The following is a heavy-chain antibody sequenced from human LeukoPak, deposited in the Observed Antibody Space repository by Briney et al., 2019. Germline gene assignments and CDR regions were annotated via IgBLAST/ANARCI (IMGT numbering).Heavy chain of an antibody. V-gene: IGHV4-59*08. CDR2: VFASGST. D-gene: IGHD4-17*01. Sequence: SETLSLTCSVSGGSVSGHCWSWIRQTPERGLEWLGFVFASGSTNYNPFFKSRVTMSADMSRNQFYLGLQSVSAADTGVYFCARHQHYGDYDYFDFWGQGTLVTVSS. J-gene: IGHJ4*02. CDR3: ARHQHYGDYDYFDF. CDR1: GGSVSGHC.